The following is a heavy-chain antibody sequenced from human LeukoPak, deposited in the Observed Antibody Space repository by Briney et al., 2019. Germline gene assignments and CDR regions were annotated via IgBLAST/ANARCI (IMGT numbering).Heavy chain of an antibody. CDR1: GFTFSSYA. D-gene: IGHD6-6*01. CDR3: AKSLYQSSIAAHPAGY. CDR2: ISGSGGST. V-gene: IGHV3-23*01. Sequence: PGGSLRLSCAASGFTFSSYAMSWVRQAPGKGLEWVSAISGSGGSTYYADSVKGRFTISRDNSKNTLYLQMNSLRAEDTAVYYCAKSLYQSSIAAHPAGYWGQGTLVTVSS. J-gene: IGHJ4*02.